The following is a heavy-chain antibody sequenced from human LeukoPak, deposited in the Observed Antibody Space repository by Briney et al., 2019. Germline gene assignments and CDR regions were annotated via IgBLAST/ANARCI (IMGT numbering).Heavy chain of an antibody. CDR2: IYYSGST. CDR3: ARHATWMGTRTYYDFWSGYYHDAFDI. CDR1: GGSISSSSYY. Sequence: SETLSLTCTVSGGSISSSSYYWGWIRQPPGKGLEWIGSIYYSGSTYYNPSLKSRVTISVDTSKDQFSLKLSSVTAADTAVYYCARHATWMGTRTYYDFWSGYYHDAFDIWGQGTMVTVSS. D-gene: IGHD3-3*01. V-gene: IGHV4-39*01. J-gene: IGHJ3*02.